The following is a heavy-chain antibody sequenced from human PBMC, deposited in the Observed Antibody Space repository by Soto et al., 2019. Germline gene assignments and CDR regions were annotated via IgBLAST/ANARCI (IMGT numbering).Heavy chain of an antibody. CDR3: AKDRSSGWYRPDAFDY. CDR1: GFTFSSYG. V-gene: IGHV3-33*06. J-gene: IGHJ4*02. Sequence: PGGSLRLSCAASGFTFSSYGMHWVRQAPGKGLEWVAVIWYDGSNKYYADSVKGRFTISRDNSKNTVYLQMSSLRVDDTAVYYCAKDRSSGWYRPDAFDYWGQGILLTVSS. CDR2: IWYDGSNK. D-gene: IGHD6-19*01.